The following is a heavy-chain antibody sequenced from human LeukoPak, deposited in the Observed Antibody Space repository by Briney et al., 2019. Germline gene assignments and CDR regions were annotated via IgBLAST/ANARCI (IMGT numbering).Heavy chain of an antibody. CDR3: ARGPSVVFYFDY. CDR1: GGSISSYY. CDR2: IYYSGST. Sequence: PSETLSLTCTVSGGSISSYYWSWLRQPPGKGLEWIGYIYYSGSTNYNPSLKSRVTISVDTSKNQFSLKLSSVTAADTAVYYCARGPSVVFYFDYWGQGALVTVSS. J-gene: IGHJ4*02. V-gene: IGHV4-59*01. D-gene: IGHD2-2*01.